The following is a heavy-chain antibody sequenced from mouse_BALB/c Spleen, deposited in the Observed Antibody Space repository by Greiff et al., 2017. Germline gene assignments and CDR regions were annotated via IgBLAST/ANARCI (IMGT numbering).Heavy chain of an antibody. CDR2: ISYSGST. CDR1: GYSITSDYA. Sequence: DVKLQESGPGLVKPSQSLSLTCTVTGYSITSDYAWNWIRQFPGNKLEWMGYISYSGSTSYNPSLKSRISITRDTSKNQFFLQLNSVTTEDTATYYCAIYYGNYGAMDYWGQGTSVTVSS. V-gene: IGHV3-2*02. D-gene: IGHD2-1*01. J-gene: IGHJ4*01. CDR3: AIYYGNYGAMDY.